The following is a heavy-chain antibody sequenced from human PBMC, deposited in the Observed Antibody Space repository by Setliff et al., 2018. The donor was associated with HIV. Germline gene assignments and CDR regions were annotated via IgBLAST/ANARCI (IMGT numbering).Heavy chain of an antibody. Sequence: ASVKVSCKASGGTFSSYGISWVQQAPGQGLEWMGMVYPSDGSTSYAQKFQGRVTMTRDTSTSTIYMELNSLTSEDTAVYYCARDNTAFDIWGQGKMVTVSS. CDR3: ARDNTAFDI. CDR2: VYPSDGST. V-gene: IGHV1-46*01. CDR1: GGTFSSYG. D-gene: IGHD2-2*02. J-gene: IGHJ3*02.